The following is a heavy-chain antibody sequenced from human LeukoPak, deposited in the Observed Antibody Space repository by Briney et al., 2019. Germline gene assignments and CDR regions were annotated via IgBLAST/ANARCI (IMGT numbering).Heavy chain of an antibody. D-gene: IGHD3-3*01. CDR2: IYYSGST. CDR3: ARVRRVEWLRGPRNYYYMDV. Sequence: SETLSLTCTVSGGSISSSSYYWGWIRQPPGKGLEWIGSIYYSGSTYYNPSLKSRVTISVDTSKNQFSLKLSSVTAADTAVYYCARVRRVEWLRGPRNYYYMDVWGKGTTVTVSS. CDR1: GGSISSSSYY. J-gene: IGHJ6*03. V-gene: IGHV4-39*01.